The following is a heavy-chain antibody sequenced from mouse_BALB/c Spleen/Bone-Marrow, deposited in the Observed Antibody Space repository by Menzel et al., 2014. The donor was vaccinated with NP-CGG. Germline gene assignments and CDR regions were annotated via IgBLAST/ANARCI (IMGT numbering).Heavy chain of an antibody. Sequence: EVMLVESGGGLVQPGGSLRLSCTTSGFTSTDYYMSWVRQPPGKALEWLAFIRNKAYGYTTEYSASVRGRFTISRDNSQSILYLQMNTLRAEDSATYYCARFPMDYWGQGTSVTVSS. CDR3: ARFPMDY. V-gene: IGHV7-3*02. CDR2: IRNKAYGYTT. CDR1: GFTSTDYY. J-gene: IGHJ4*01.